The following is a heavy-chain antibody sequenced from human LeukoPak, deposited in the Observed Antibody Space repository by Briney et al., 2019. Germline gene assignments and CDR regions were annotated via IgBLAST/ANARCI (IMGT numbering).Heavy chain of an antibody. V-gene: IGHV4-61*05. Sequence: PSETLSLTCTVSGGSISSSSYYWGWIRQPPGKGLEWIGYIYYSGSTNYNPSLKSRVTISVDTSKNQFSLKLSSVTAADTAVYYCARNAFGGVINAFDIWGQGTMVTVSS. CDR2: IYYSGST. CDR3: ARNAFGGVINAFDI. CDR1: GGSISSSSYY. D-gene: IGHD3-16*01. J-gene: IGHJ3*02.